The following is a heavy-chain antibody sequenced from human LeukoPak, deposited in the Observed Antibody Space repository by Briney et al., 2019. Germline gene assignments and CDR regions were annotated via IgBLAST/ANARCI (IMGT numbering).Heavy chain of an antibody. Sequence: GGSLRLSCTASGFTFGDYAMSWVRQAPGRGLEWVSYISTSSSTIYYADSVKGRFTISRDNAKNSLYLQMDSLRAEDTAVYYCARDSAVDEYGDFGFDYWGQGTLVTVSS. J-gene: IGHJ4*02. CDR3: ARDSAVDEYGDFGFDY. V-gene: IGHV3-48*04. CDR2: ISTSSSTI. D-gene: IGHD4-17*01. CDR1: GFTFGDYA.